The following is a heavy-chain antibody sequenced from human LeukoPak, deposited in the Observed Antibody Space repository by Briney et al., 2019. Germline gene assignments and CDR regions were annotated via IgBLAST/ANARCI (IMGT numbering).Heavy chain of an antibody. Sequence: ASVKVSCKASGGTFSSYAISWVRQAPGKGLEWMGGFDPEDGETIYAQKFQGRVTMTEDTSTDTAYMELSSLRSEDTAVYYCATEVTMVRGPIDYWGQGTLVTVSS. V-gene: IGHV1-24*01. J-gene: IGHJ4*02. D-gene: IGHD3-10*01. CDR2: FDPEDGET. CDR1: GGTFSSYA. CDR3: ATEVTMVRGPIDY.